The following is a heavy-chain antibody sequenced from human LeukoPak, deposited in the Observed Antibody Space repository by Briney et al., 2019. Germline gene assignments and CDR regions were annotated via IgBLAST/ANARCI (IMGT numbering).Heavy chain of an antibody. CDR1: GFTFSNSD. D-gene: IGHD6-13*01. V-gene: IGHV3-30*03. CDR2: ISDDGSNK. CDR3: ARVVAAAADPYFDY. Sequence: GGSLRLSCAASGFTFSNSDMHWVRQAPGKGLEWVALISDDGSNKYYGDSVKGRFTISRDNSKNTLYLQMNSLRAEDTAVYYCARVVAAAADPYFDYWGQGTLVTVSS. J-gene: IGHJ4*02.